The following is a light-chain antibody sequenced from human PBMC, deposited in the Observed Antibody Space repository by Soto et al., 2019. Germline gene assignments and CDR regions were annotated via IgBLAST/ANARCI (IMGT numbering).Light chain of an antibody. CDR2: GVS. J-gene: IGLJ3*02. V-gene: IGLV2-14*01. CDR1: SSDVGGYNY. Sequence: QSALTQPASVSGSPGQSITISCTGTSSDVGGYNYVSWYQQHPGKVPKLMIYGVSNRPSGVSNRFSGSKSGNTASLTISWLQAEDEADYYCSSYSSSSTRVFGGGTKLTVL. CDR3: SSYSSSSTRV.